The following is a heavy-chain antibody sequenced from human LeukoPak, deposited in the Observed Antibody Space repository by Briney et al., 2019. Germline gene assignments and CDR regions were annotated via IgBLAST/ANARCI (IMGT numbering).Heavy chain of an antibody. V-gene: IGHV3-30*04. J-gene: IGHJ4*02. CDR3: AKDGGTHFDH. D-gene: IGHD1-26*01. CDR1: GFTFSSYA. Sequence: PGGSLRLSCAASGFTFSSYAMHWVRQAPGKGLGCVAVISYDGSNKYYADSVKGRFTISRDNSKNTLYLQMNSLRADDTAVYYCAKDGGTHFDHWGQGTLVTVSS. CDR2: ISYDGSNK.